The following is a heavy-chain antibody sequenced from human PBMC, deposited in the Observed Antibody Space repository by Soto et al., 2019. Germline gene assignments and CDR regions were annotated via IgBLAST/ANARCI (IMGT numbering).Heavy chain of an antibody. Sequence: GGSLRLSCAASGFTLSLYTINWVRQAPGKGLEWVSSLGVSDDRLYADSVKGRLTISRDNAKNSLFLEMHGLRAEDTAIYYCARLTGIPETAPLEEDNWGQGTLVTASS. CDR1: GFTLSLYT. D-gene: IGHD1-1*01. J-gene: IGHJ4*02. CDR2: LGVSDDR. V-gene: IGHV3-21*06. CDR3: ARLTGIPETAPLEEDN.